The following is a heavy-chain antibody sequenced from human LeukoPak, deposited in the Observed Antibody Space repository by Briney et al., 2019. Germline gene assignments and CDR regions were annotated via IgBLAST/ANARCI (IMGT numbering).Heavy chain of an antibody. CDR3: ARGPLTYCSTTSCQFDQ. D-gene: IGHD2-2*01. V-gene: IGHV3-7*04. CDR1: GFTLSAYW. CDR2: IKQDGSEK. Sequence: GGSPRLSCAASGFTLSAYWMSWVRQAPGKGLEWVANIKQDGSEKFYVDSVEGRFTISRDNAKNSLYLQMNNLRAEDTAVYYCARGPLTYCSTTSCQFDQWGQGTLVTVSS. J-gene: IGHJ4*02.